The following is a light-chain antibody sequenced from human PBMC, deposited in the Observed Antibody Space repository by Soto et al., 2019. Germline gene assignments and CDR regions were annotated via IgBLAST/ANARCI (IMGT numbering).Light chain of an antibody. J-gene: IGKJ1*01. V-gene: IGKV1-5*01. CDR1: QKVSPW. CDR3: QQYDSYWGT. CDR2: DVS. Sequence: DIRMTQSPSTLSASVGDSVTITCRASQKVSPWLAWYQQKAGKAPKLLIYDVSSLKRGVPSRFSGSGSGTEVTLTISSLQSDDFATYYCQQYDSYWGTFGQGTKVEFK.